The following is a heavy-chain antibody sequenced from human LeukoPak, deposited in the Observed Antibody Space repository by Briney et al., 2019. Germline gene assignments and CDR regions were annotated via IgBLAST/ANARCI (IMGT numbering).Heavy chain of an antibody. CDR2: IYSGGST. J-gene: IGHJ6*02. Sequence: GGSLRLSCAASGFTVSSNYMSWVRQAPGKGLEWVSVIYSGGSTYYADFVKGRFTISRDNSKNTLYLQMNSLRAEDTAVYYCARDVEYSSSWYAYYGMDVWGQGTTVTVSS. CDR1: GFTVSSNY. V-gene: IGHV3-66*01. CDR3: ARDVEYSSSWYAYYGMDV. D-gene: IGHD6-13*01.